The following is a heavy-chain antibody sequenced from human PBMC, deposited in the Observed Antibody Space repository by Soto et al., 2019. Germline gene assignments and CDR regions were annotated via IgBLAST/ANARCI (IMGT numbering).Heavy chain of an antibody. J-gene: IGHJ6*03. V-gene: IGHV3-74*01. CDR3: ARDARYYYMDV. CDR2: INNDGSST. CDR1: GFTFGGYW. D-gene: IGHD6-6*01. Sequence: EVQLVESGGGLVQPGGSLSLSCSASGFTFGGYWMHWVRQAQGKGLVGASHINNDGSSTIYADSVRGRFTISRDNAKNTLYLEMNGLRAEDTAVYFCARDARYYYMDVWGKGTTVTVSS.